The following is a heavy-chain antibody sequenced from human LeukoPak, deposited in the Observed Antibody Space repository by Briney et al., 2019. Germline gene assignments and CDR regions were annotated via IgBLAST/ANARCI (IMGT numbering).Heavy chain of an antibody. CDR3: ARGLRYSSSWYGRSEYFQH. Sequence: SETLSLTCTVSGGSISSYYWSWIRQPPGKGLEWIGYIYYSGSTNYNPSLKSRVTISVDTSKNQFSLKLSSVTAADTAVYYCARGLRYSSSWYGRSEYFQHWGQGTLVTVSS. D-gene: IGHD6-13*01. V-gene: IGHV4-59*12. CDR2: IYYSGST. CDR1: GGSISSYY. J-gene: IGHJ1*01.